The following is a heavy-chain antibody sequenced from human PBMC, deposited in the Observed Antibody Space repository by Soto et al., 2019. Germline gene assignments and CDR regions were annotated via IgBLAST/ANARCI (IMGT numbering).Heavy chain of an antibody. J-gene: IGHJ4*02. CDR1: GFSFTHAW. D-gene: IGHD3-16*01. CDR3: ATAAPWQYVWGYYGFGN. CDR2: IKSESDGGTT. Sequence: EVQLVESGGGLVKPGGSLRLSCAASGFSFTHAWLSWVRQAPGRGLEWIGRIKSESDGGTTDYAAPVRGRFTISRDESKTTVYLHMTSLKTEDTAVYYCATAAPWQYVWGYYGFGNWGQGTLVTVSS. V-gene: IGHV3-15*01.